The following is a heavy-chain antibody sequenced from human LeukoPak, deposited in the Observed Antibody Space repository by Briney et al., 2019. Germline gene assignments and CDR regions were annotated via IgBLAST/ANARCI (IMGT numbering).Heavy chain of an antibody. CDR2: IYTSGST. V-gene: IGHV4-4*09. D-gene: IGHD4-17*01. CDR1: GGSISSYY. Sequence: NPSETLSLTCTVSGGSISSYYWSWIRQPPGKGLEWIGYIYTSGSTNYNPSLKSRVTISVDTSKNQFSLKLSSVTAADTAVYYCAKTTVTTFDWYFDLWGRGTLVTVSS. CDR3: AKTTVTTFDWYFDL. J-gene: IGHJ2*01.